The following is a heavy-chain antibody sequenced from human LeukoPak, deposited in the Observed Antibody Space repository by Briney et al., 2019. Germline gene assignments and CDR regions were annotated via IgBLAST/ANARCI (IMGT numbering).Heavy chain of an antibody. V-gene: IGHV3-30-3*01. CDR1: GFTFSSYA. D-gene: IGHD1-26*01. CDR2: ISYDGSNK. Sequence: TGGSLRLSCAASGFTFSSYAMHWVRQAPGKGLEWVAVISYDGSNKYYADSVKGRFTISRDNSKNTLYLQMNSPRAEDTAVYYCARERSGSYYAAFDIWGQGTMVTVSS. J-gene: IGHJ3*02. CDR3: ARERSGSYYAAFDI.